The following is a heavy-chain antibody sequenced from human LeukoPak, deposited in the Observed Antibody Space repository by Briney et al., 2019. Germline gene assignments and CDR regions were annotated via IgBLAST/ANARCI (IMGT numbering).Heavy chain of an antibody. CDR1: GGSFSGYY. V-gene: IGHV4-34*01. J-gene: IGHJ5*02. Sequence: SETLSLTCAVYGGSFSGYYWSWIRQPPGKGLEWIGEINHSGSTNYNPSLRSRVTISVDTSKNQFSLKVSSVTAADTAVYYCARGSYIPTMGSQPSGFDPWGQGTLVTVSS. D-gene: IGHD3-10*01. CDR2: INHSGST. CDR3: ARGSYIPTMGSQPSGFDP.